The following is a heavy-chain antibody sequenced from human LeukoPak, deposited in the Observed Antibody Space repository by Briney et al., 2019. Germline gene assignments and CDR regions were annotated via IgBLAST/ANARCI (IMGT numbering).Heavy chain of an antibody. D-gene: IGHD3-22*01. CDR2: IYHSGST. CDR1: GYSISSGYY. V-gene: IGHV4-38-2*02. Sequence: SETLSLTCSVSGYSISSGYYWGWIRQPPGKGLEWIGSIYHSGSTYYNPSLKSRVTVSVDTSKNQFSLKMSSVTAADTAVYYCARDAGGYYDSSGFDYWGQGTLVTVSS. J-gene: IGHJ4*02. CDR3: ARDAGGYYDSSGFDY.